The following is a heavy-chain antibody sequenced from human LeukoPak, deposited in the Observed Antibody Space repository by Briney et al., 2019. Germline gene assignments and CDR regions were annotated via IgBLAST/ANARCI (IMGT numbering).Heavy chain of an antibody. D-gene: IGHD6-19*01. J-gene: IGHJ5*02. Sequence: SETLSLACTVSDDSISSSNNYWGWIRQPPGKGLEWIGSIYYSGSTYYNPSLKSRLTISVDTSKNQFSLKLSSVTAADTAVYYCARQGGYDTGWYWFDPWGQGTLVTVSS. CDR1: DDSISSSNNY. CDR2: IYYSGST. CDR3: ARQGGYDTGWYWFDP. V-gene: IGHV4-39*01.